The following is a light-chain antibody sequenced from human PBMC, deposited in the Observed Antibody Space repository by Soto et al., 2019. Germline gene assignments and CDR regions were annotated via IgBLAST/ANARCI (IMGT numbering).Light chain of an antibody. V-gene: IGKV1-6*01. Sequence: AIQMTQSPSSLSASVGDRVTITCRASQGIRSNLGWFQQKPGKAPKVLIFAASNLFNGVPSRFSGSGSGTDFTLTISSVQPEDLATYFCQQTKSYPSTFGGGTKVDIK. CDR3: QQTKSYPST. J-gene: IGKJ4*01. CDR2: AAS. CDR1: QGIRSN.